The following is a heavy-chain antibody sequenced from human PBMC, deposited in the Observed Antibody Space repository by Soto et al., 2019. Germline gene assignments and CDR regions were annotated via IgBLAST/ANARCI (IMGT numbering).Heavy chain of an antibody. Sequence: GGSLRLSCAASGFTFSSYSMNWVRQAPGKGLEWVSYISSSSSTIYYADSVKGRFTISRDNAKNSLYLQMNSLRAEDTAVYYCARELELPNHVFDYWGQGTLVTVSS. J-gene: IGHJ4*02. CDR2: ISSSSSTI. V-gene: IGHV3-48*01. CDR1: GFTFSSYS. CDR3: ARELELPNHVFDY. D-gene: IGHD1-7*01.